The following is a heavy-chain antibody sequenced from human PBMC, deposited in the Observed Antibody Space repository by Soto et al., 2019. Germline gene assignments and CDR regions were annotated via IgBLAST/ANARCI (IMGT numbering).Heavy chain of an antibody. V-gene: IGHV4-39*01. CDR3: ARLPAVAAQGAYYFDD. J-gene: IGHJ4*02. Sequence: PSETLSLTCTVSGGSISSSSYYWGWIRQPPGKGLEWIGSIYYSGSTYYNPSLKSRVTISVDTSKNQFSLKLSSVTAADTAVYYCARLPAVAAQGAYYFDDWGQGTLVTVSS. D-gene: IGHD2-15*01. CDR1: GGSISSSSYY. CDR2: IYYSGST.